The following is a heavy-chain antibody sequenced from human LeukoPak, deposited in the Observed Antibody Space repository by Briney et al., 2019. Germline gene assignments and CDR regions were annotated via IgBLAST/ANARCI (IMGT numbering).Heavy chain of an antibody. D-gene: IGHD4-17*01. CDR1: RFTFSNAW. CDR3: TTASDYGDFDY. V-gene: IGHV3-15*01. J-gene: IGHJ4*02. CDR2: IKSKTDGATT. Sequence: PGGGLRVSCVASRFTFSNAWMRWLRQAPGKGVEGVGRIKSKTDGATTDYAAPVKGRFTISRDDSKNTLYLQMNSLKTEDTAVYYCTTASDYGDFDYWGQGTLVTVSS.